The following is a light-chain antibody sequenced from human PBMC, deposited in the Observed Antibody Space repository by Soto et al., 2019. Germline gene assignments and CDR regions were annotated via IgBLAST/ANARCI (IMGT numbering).Light chain of an antibody. CDR1: QSVITN. Sequence: EIVMSLSPATLSVSKGERASLSCRASQSVITNLAWYQQKSGQAPRLLIYAASTRATDIPARFSGSGSGTEFTLTISSLEPEDFAVYYCQQRSNWPPTFGQGTKVDFK. J-gene: IGKJ1*01. CDR3: QQRSNWPPT. V-gene: IGKV3-15*01. CDR2: AAS.